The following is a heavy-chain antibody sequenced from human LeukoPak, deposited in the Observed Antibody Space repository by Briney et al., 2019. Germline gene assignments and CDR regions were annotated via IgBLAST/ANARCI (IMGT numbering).Heavy chain of an antibody. CDR2: IIPILGIA. V-gene: IGHV1-69*04. Sequence: ASVKVSCKASGGTFSSYAISWVRQAPGQGLEWMGRIIPILGIANYAQKFQGRVTITADKSTSTAYMELSSLRSEDTAVYYCARDQPGKHYFDYWGQATLVTVSS. CDR3: ARDQPGKHYFDY. J-gene: IGHJ4*02. CDR1: GGTFSSYA.